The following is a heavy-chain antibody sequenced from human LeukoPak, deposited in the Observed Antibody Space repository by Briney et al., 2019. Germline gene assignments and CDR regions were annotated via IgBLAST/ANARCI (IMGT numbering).Heavy chain of an antibody. CDR1: GFTFSSYS. Sequence: TGGSLRLSCAASGFTFSSYSMNWVRQAPGKGPEWVPYISSSSSTIYYADSVKGRFTISRDNAKNSLYLQMNSLRAEDTAVYYCARDLPHDYGDYVGAFDIWGQGTMVTVSS. D-gene: IGHD4-17*01. CDR2: ISSSSSTI. V-gene: IGHV3-48*01. J-gene: IGHJ3*02. CDR3: ARDLPHDYGDYVGAFDI.